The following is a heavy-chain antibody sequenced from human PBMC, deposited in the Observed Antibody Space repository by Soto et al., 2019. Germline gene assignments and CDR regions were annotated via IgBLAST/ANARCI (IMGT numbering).Heavy chain of an antibody. J-gene: IGHJ4*02. Sequence: SETLSLTCTVAGGSISSYYWSWIRQPPGKGLEWIGYIYYSGSTNYNPSLKSRVTISVDTSKNQFSLKLSSVTAADTAVYYCARDYGGNLLDYWGQGTLVTVSS. CDR2: IYYSGST. CDR3: ARDYGGNLLDY. V-gene: IGHV4-59*01. D-gene: IGHD4-17*01. CDR1: GGSISSYY.